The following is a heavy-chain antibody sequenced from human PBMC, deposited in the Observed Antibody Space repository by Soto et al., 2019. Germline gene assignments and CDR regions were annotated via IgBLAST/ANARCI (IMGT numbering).Heavy chain of an antibody. Sequence: SVKVSCKASGGTFSSYATSWVRQAPGQGLEWMGGIIPIFGTANYAQKFQGRVTITADESTSTAYMELSSLRSEDTAVYYCARTFNPYYDILTGYYPPSGWFDPWGQGTLVTVSS. J-gene: IGHJ5*02. CDR1: GGTFSSYA. D-gene: IGHD3-9*01. CDR2: IIPIFGTA. V-gene: IGHV1-69*13. CDR3: ARTFNPYYDILTGYYPPSGWFDP.